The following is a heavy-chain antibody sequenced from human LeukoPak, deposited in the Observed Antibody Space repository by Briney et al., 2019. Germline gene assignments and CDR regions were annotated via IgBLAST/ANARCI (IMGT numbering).Heavy chain of an antibody. J-gene: IGHJ4*02. CDR3: AREPTYSYGSGSLDY. D-gene: IGHD3-10*01. Sequence: GGSLRLSCAVSGFTSSSYWMSWVRQAPGKGLEWVANIKQDESEKNIVDSVKGRFTISRDNAKNSLYLQMNSLRAEDTAVYCCAREPTYSYGSGSLDYWGQGTLVTVSS. CDR2: IKQDESEK. CDR1: GFTSSSYW. V-gene: IGHV3-7*01.